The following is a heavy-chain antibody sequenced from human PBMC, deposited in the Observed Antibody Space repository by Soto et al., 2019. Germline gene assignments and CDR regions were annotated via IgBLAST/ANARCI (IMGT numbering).Heavy chain of an antibody. CDR1: GGSISSGDYY. Sequence: SETLSLTCTVSGGSISSGDYYWSWIRQPPGKGLEWIGYIYYRGSTYYNPSLKSRVTISVDTSKNQFSLKLSSVTAADTAVYYCARTITPSVVGTYYYYGMDVWGHGTTVTVSS. V-gene: IGHV4-30-4*01. CDR2: IYYRGST. CDR3: ARTITPSVVGTYYYYGMDV. J-gene: IGHJ6*02. D-gene: IGHD5-12*01.